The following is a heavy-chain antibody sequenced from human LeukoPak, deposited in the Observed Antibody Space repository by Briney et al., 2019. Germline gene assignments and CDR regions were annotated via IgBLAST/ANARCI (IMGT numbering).Heavy chain of an antibody. CDR2: ISDSGAGT. V-gene: IGHV3-23*01. D-gene: IGHD3-16*02. Sequence: GGSLRLSCVASGFTFSDYAMSWVRQAPGKGLEGVSGISDSGAGTYYTDSVKGRCTISRDNSKNTVSLQMDNLRAEDTAVYFCARHDSFIPYWGQGTLVTVSS. J-gene: IGHJ4*02. CDR1: GFTFSDYA. CDR3: ARHDSFIPY.